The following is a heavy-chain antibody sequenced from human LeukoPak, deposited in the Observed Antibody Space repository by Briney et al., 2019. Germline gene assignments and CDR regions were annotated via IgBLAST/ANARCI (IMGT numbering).Heavy chain of an antibody. V-gene: IGHV1-18*01. CDR2: ISGYNGNT. CDR1: GYSFTSSG. CDR3: ARANGGGAYYPFDR. D-gene: IGHD2-21*02. J-gene: IGHJ4*02. Sequence: ASVKVSCKASGYSFTSSGITWVRQAPGQGLEWMGWISGYNGNTADAQIFQGRVTMTTDTSTSTAYMELRSLRSDDTAVYYCARANGGGAYYPFDRWGQGTLVAVSS.